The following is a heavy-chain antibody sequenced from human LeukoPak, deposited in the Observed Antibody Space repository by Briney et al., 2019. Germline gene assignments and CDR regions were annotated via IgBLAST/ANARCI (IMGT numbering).Heavy chain of an antibody. Sequence: SETLSLTCTVSGGSISSGDYYWSWIRQPPGKGLEWIGYIYYSGSTYYNPSLKSRVTISVDTSKNQFSLKLSSVTAADTAVYYCARVRRYCCSTSCYNFDYWGQGTLVTVSS. CDR2: IYYSGST. V-gene: IGHV4-30-4*01. D-gene: IGHD2-2*02. CDR1: GGSISSGDYY. CDR3: ARVRRYCCSTSCYNFDY. J-gene: IGHJ4*02.